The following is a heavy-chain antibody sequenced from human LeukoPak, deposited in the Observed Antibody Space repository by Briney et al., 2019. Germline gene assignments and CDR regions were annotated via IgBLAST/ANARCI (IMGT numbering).Heavy chain of an antibody. J-gene: IGHJ4*02. CDR3: APRRVAADKGFDY. CDR2: MNPNSGRT. Sequence: GASVTVSCKASGYTFTDYYMHWMRQAPGQGPEWMGWMNPNSGRTNYAQKFQGRVTMTRDTSITTAYMELSSLRSDDTAVYYCAPRRVAADKGFDYWGQGTLVTVSS. D-gene: IGHD6-19*01. CDR1: GYTFTDYY. V-gene: IGHV1-2*02.